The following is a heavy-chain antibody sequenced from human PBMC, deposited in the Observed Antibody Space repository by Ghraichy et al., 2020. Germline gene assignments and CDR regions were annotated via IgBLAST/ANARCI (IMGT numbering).Heavy chain of an antibody. J-gene: IGHJ4*02. V-gene: IGHV3-23*01. CDR3: AKGKQGDY. CDR1: GFTFSSYA. Sequence: GESLNISCAASGFTFSSYAMSWVRQAPGKGLEWVSAISGSGGSTYYADSVKGRFTISRDNSKNTLYLQMNSLRAEDMAVYYCAKGKQGDYWGQGTLVTVSS. CDR2: ISGSGGST.